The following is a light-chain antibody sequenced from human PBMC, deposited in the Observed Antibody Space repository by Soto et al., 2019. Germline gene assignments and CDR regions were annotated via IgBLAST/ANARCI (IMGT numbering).Light chain of an antibody. J-gene: IGKJ1*01. CDR3: QQSGSSHQT. Sequence: EIVLTQSPGTLSLSPGERATLSCRASQSVSSSYLAWYQQKPGQAPRLLIYGASSRATGIPDRFSGSGSGTDFTLTISRLEPEDFAVYYCQQSGSSHQTFGQGTKVEIK. CDR2: GAS. V-gene: IGKV3-20*01. CDR1: QSVSSSY.